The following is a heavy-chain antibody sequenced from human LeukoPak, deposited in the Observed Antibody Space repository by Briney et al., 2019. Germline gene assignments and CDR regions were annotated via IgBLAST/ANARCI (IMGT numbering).Heavy chain of an antibody. CDR1: GYSFASYW. CDR3: ARLQGVAGPMEY. D-gene: IGHD6-19*01. J-gene: IGHJ4*02. CDR2: VYPGDSDT. Sequence: GESLKISCKGSGYSFASYWIGWVRQMPGKGLEWMGVVYPGDSDTRYSPSFQGQVTISADKSISTAYLQWSSLKASDNDMYYCARLQGVAGPMEYWGQGTLVTVSS. V-gene: IGHV5-51*01.